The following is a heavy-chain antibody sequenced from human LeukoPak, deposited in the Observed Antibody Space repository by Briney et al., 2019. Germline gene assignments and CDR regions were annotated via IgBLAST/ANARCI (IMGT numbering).Heavy chain of an antibody. CDR3: AKGGDSHYYYGMDV. CDR2: ISWNSGSI. V-gene: IGHV3-9*01. D-gene: IGHD2-21*01. Sequence: GGSLRLSCAASGFTFDNYAMHWVRQAPGKGLEWVSGISWNSGSIGYADSVKGRFTISRDNVKNSLYLQMNSLRAEDTALYYCAKGGDSHYYYGMDVWGQGTTVTVSS. CDR1: GFTFDNYA. J-gene: IGHJ6*02.